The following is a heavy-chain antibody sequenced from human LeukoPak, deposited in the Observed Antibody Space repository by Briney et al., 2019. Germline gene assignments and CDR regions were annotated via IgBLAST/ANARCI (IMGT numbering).Heavy chain of an antibody. Sequence: GRSLRLSCAASGFTFSSYGMHWVRQAPGKGLEWVAVISYDGSNKYYADSVKGRFTISRDNSKNTLYLQMNSLRPEDTAVYYCAKQGLVPATAGDWGQGTLVTVSS. V-gene: IGHV3-30*18. D-gene: IGHD2-2*01. CDR2: ISYDGSNK. CDR1: GFTFSSYG. J-gene: IGHJ4*02. CDR3: AKQGLVPATAGD.